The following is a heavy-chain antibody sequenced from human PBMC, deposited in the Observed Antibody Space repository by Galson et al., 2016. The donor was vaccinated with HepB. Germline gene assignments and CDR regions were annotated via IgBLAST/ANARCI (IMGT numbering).Heavy chain of an antibody. J-gene: IGHJ4*02. CDR3: AREAPIAAPGANDC. V-gene: IGHV3-7*01. CDR2: MNQDGSEK. CDR1: GFTFNSYW. Sequence: LRLSCAVSGFTFNSYWMSWVRQAPGKGLEWVANMNQDGSEKYYVDSVKGRFTISRDDSQNTLFLQMNSLRAEDTAIYYCAREAPIAAPGANDCWGQGTQVTVSS. D-gene: IGHD6-13*01.